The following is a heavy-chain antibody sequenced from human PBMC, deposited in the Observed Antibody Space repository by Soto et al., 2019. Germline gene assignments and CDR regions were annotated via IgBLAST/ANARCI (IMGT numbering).Heavy chain of an antibody. CDR1: GDTFSTYT. CDR2: IIPRSATT. CDR3: AREGLVLVPTTVNSDYYYYAMDV. D-gene: IGHD2-2*01. V-gene: IGHV1-69*12. J-gene: IGHJ6*02. Sequence: QVQLVQSGAEVKKPGSSVKVSCKASGDTFSTYTITWMRQAPGQAREWMGGIIPRSATTNYTQKFQGRVTITADESTSTAYTELSSLRSEDTAAYYSAREGLVLVPTTVNSDYYYYAMDVWCQGTTVTVSS.